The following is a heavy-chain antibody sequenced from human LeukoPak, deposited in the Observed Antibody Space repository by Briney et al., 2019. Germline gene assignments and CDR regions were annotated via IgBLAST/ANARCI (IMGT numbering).Heavy chain of an antibody. CDR3: ARTGYSSPRAHFDY. D-gene: IGHD6-13*01. Sequence: ASVKVSCKASGYTFTNYYMHWVRQAPGQGLEWMAMINPSGGSTTYAQKLQGRVTMTRDKSTSTVYMELSSLRSEDTAVYYCARTGYSSPRAHFDYWGQGTLVTVSS. CDR1: GYTFTNYY. CDR2: INPSGGST. V-gene: IGHV1-46*01. J-gene: IGHJ4*02.